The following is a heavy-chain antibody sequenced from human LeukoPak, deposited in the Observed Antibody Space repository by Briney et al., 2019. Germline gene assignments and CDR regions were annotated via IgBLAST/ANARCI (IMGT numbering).Heavy chain of an antibody. J-gene: IGHJ4*02. CDR1: GDSISSYY. CDR3: ARTDVQVWL. CDR2: IYDSGST. V-gene: IGHV4-59*01. D-gene: IGHD5-12*01. Sequence: PSETLSLTCTVSGDSISSYYWNWIRQPPGKGLEWIGYIYDSGSTNYNPSLKSRVTMSIDTSKRYFSLRLTSVAASDTAIYYCARTDVQVWLWGQGTLVTVSS.